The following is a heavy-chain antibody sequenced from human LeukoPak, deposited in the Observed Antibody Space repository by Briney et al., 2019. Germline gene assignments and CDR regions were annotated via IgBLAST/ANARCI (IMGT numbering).Heavy chain of an antibody. Sequence: PSETLSLTCAVYGGSFSGYYWSWIRQPPGKGLEWIGEINHSGSTNYSPSLKSRVTISVDTSKNQFSLKLSSVTAADTAVYYCARRGYRPYYYYYGMDVWGQGTTATVSS. D-gene: IGHD3-22*01. CDR3: ARRGYRPYYYYYGMDV. CDR2: INHSGST. J-gene: IGHJ6*02. CDR1: GGSFSGYY. V-gene: IGHV4-34*01.